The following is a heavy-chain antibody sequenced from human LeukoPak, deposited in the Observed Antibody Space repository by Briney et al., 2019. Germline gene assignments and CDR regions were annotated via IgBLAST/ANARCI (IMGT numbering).Heavy chain of an antibody. D-gene: IGHD3-22*01. CDR3: ARAQDFSDSSGPNYLDF. J-gene: IGHJ4*02. Sequence: PSETLSLTCNVSGYSISSGYYWGWIRQPPGKGLEWIGSFSHRGGSYHNPSLKSRVTISVDTSKNQFSLKLLSVTAADTAVYYCARAQDFSDSSGPNYLDFWGQGILVTVSS. V-gene: IGHV4-38-2*02. CDR1: GYSISSGYY. CDR2: FSHRGGS.